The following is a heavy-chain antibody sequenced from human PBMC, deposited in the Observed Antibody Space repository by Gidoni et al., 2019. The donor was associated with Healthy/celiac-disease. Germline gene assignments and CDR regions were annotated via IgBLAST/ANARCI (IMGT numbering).Heavy chain of an antibody. Sequence: QVQLVQSGSEVKKPGASVKVSCKVSGYTLTELSMHWVRQAPGKGLECMGGFDPEDGETIYAQKFQGRVTMTEDTSTDTAYMELSSLRSEDTAVYYCATGFNLGATPNYWGQGTLVTVSS. CDR3: ATGFNLGATPNY. D-gene: IGHD1-26*01. J-gene: IGHJ4*02. CDR2: FDPEDGET. V-gene: IGHV1-24*01. CDR1: GYTLTELS.